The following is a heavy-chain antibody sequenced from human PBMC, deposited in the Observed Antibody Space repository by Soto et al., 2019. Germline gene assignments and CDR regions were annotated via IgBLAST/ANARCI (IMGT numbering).Heavy chain of an antibody. J-gene: IGHJ4*02. V-gene: IGHV4-30-4*01. CDR1: GVSIGSGDYY. Sequence: QVQLQESGPGLVKPSQTLSLTCNVSGVSIGSGDYYWSWIRQPPGKGLEWIGYIYISGTTYYNPSLKSRITISLDTSRNVFSLKLRSVTAADTAVYYCARVPPPYSFSYDDWGQGTLVTVSS. CDR2: IYISGTT. D-gene: IGHD5-12*01. CDR3: ARVPPPYSFSYDD.